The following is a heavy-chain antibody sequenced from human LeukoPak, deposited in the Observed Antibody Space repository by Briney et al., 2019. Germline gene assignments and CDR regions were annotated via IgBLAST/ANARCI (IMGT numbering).Heavy chain of an antibody. CDR3: AKEYYDFWSGYYGTDY. Sequence: GGSLRLSCAASGFTFSSYAMSWVRQAPGKGLERVSAISGSGGSTYYADSVKGRFTISRDNSKNTLYLQMNSLRAEDTAVYYCAKEYYDFWSGYYGTDYWGQGTLVTVSS. V-gene: IGHV3-23*01. D-gene: IGHD3-3*01. CDR1: GFTFSSYA. CDR2: ISGSGGST. J-gene: IGHJ4*02.